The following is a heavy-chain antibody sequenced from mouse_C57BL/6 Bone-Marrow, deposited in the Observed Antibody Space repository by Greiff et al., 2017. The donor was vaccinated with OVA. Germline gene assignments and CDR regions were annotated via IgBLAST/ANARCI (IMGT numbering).Heavy chain of an antibody. CDR2: IYPGDGDT. CDR1: GYAFSSSW. CDR3: AYGSSYVGWFAY. J-gene: IGHJ3*01. Sequence: QVQLQQSGPELVKPGASVKISCKASGYAFSSSWMNWVKQRPGKGLEWIGRIYPGDGDTNYNGKFKGKATLTADKSSSTASMQLSSLTSEDSAVYFCAYGSSYVGWFAYWGQGTLVTVSA. D-gene: IGHD1-1*01. V-gene: IGHV1-82*01.